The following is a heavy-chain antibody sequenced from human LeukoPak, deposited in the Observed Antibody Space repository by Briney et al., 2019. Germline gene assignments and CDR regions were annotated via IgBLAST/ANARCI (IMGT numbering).Heavy chain of an antibody. V-gene: IGHV1-69*05. CDR1: GGTFSSYA. J-gene: IGHJ4*02. CDR3: ARVFARSGEISGSYFYY. CDR2: IIPIFGRA. Sequence: SVKVSCKASGGTFSSYAINWVRQAPGQGPEWMGGIIPIFGRANYAQKFQGRVTMTTDEYTSTAYMELSSLRSEDTAVYYCARVFARSGEISGSYFYYWGQGTLVTVSS. D-gene: IGHD1-26*01.